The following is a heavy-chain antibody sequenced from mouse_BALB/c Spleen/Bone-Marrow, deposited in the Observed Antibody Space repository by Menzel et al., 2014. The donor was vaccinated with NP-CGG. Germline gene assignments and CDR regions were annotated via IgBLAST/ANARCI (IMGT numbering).Heavy chain of an antibody. Sequence: VQLQESGAELVKPGASVKLSCKPSGYTFTNYWIQWVKQRPGQGLGWIGEIFPGTGTTYYNEKFKGKATLTIDTSSSTAYMQLSSLTSVDSAVYFCARHYYGSSDAMDYWGQGTSVSVSS. CDR2: IFPGTGTT. CDR1: GYTFTNYW. J-gene: IGHJ4*01. D-gene: IGHD1-1*01. V-gene: IGHV1S132*01. CDR3: ARHYYGSSDAMDY.